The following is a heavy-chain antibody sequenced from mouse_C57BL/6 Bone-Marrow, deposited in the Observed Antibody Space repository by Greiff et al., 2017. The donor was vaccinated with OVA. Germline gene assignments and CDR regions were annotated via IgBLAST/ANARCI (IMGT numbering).Heavy chain of an antibody. D-gene: IGHD2-2*01. CDR2: ISSGGSYT. V-gene: IGHV5-6*02. Sequence: EVKLEESGGDLVKPGGSLKLSCAASGFTFSSYGMSWVRQTPDKRLEWVATISSGGSYTYYPDSVKGRFTISRDNAKNTLYLQMSSLKSEDTAMYYCARLYGYDGWFAYWGQGTLVTVSA. J-gene: IGHJ3*01. CDR1: GFTFSSYG. CDR3: ARLYGYDGWFAY.